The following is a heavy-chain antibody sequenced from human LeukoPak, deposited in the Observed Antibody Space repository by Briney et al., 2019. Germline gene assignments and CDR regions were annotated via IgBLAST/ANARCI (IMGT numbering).Heavy chain of an antibody. J-gene: IGHJ4*02. V-gene: IGHV3-30-3*01. Sequence: GGSLRLSCATSGFTFSSYAMHWVRQAPGKGLEWVAVISYDGSNKYYADSVKGRFTISRDNSKNTLYLQMNSLRAEDTAVYYCARAYRGLDYWGQGTLVTVSS. D-gene: IGHD3-16*02. CDR2: ISYDGSNK. CDR1: GFTFSSYA. CDR3: ARAYRGLDY.